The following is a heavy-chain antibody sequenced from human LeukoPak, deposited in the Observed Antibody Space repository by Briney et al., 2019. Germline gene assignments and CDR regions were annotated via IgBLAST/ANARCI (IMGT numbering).Heavy chain of an antibody. CDR3: ARLTTDYVWGSYRSGDDAFDI. D-gene: IGHD3-16*02. Sequence: SETLSLTCTVSGGSISSSSYYWGWIRQLPGKGLEWIGSIYYSGSTYYNPSLKSRVTISVDTSKNQFSLKLSSVTAADTAVYYCARLTTDYVWGSYRSGDDAFDIWGQGTMVTVSS. CDR2: IYYSGST. V-gene: IGHV4-39*01. CDR1: GGSISSSSYY. J-gene: IGHJ3*02.